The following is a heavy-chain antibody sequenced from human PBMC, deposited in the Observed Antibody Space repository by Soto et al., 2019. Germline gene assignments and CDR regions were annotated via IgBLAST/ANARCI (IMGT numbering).Heavy chain of an antibody. CDR3: ARLITVTAIHYSYAMDV. CDR1: GFTFSSYG. V-gene: IGHV3-33*01. Sequence: QVQLVESGGGVVQPGRSLRLSCAASGFTFSSYGMHWVRQAPGKGLEWVAVIWYDGSNKYYADSVKGRFTISRDNSKNTLYLQMPSLRAADTAVYYCARLITVTAIHYSYAMDVWGHGTTVTVSS. J-gene: IGHJ6*02. CDR2: IWYDGSNK. D-gene: IGHD2-21*02.